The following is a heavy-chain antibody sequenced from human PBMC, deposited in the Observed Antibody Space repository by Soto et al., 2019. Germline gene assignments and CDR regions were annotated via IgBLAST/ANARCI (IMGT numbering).Heavy chain of an antibody. CDR3: ARVWQNDILTGYYRDY. J-gene: IGHJ4*02. D-gene: IGHD3-9*01. CDR2: MNPNSGNT. CDR1: GYTFTSYD. Sequence: ASVKVSCKASGYTFTSYDINWVRQATGQGLEWMGWMNPNSGNTGYAQKFQGRVTMTRNTSISTAYMELSSLRSEDTAVYYCARVWQNDILTGYYRDYWGQGTLVTVSS. V-gene: IGHV1-8*01.